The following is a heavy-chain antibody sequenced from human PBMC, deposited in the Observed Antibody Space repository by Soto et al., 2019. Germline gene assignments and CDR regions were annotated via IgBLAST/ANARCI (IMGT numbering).Heavy chain of an antibody. Sequence: EVQLVESGGGLVQPGGSLRLSCAASGFIFRSYWMSWVRQAPGKGLEWVANINQDGSEKYYVDSVRGRFIISRDNAENSLYLQMNSLRAEDTALYYCARDRVAAGLYLDNWGQGTLVTVSS. CDR1: GFIFRSYW. J-gene: IGHJ4*02. CDR3: ARDRVAAGLYLDN. CDR2: INQDGSEK. D-gene: IGHD2-15*01. V-gene: IGHV3-7*01.